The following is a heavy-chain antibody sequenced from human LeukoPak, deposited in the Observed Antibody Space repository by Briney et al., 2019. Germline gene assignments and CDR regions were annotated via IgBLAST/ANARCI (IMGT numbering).Heavy chain of an antibody. Sequence: ASVKVSCKASGGTFTSYAISWVRQAPGQGLEWMGGIIPIFGTANYAQKFQGRVTITADESTSTAYMELRSLRSEDTAVYYCARVGDCSGGSCYSGLFDPWGQGTLVTVSS. CDR1: GGTFTSYA. J-gene: IGHJ5*02. CDR3: ARVGDCSGGSCYSGLFDP. CDR2: IIPIFGTA. V-gene: IGHV1-69*13. D-gene: IGHD2-15*01.